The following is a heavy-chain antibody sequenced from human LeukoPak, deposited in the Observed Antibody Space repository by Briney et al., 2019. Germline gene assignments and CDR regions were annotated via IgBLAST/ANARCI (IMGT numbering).Heavy chain of an antibody. V-gene: IGHV3-21*01. CDR2: ISTGSNYI. J-gene: IGHJ4*02. CDR1: GFTFRTYT. D-gene: IGHD4-17*01. Sequence: GGSLRLSCAASGFTFRTYTMHWVRQAPGKGLEWVSSISTGSNYIYYADSVKGRFTISRDNAKNSLYLQMNSLLAEDTAVYYCARLFDYGDYRAEPYWGQGTLATVSS. CDR3: ARLFDYGDYRAEPY.